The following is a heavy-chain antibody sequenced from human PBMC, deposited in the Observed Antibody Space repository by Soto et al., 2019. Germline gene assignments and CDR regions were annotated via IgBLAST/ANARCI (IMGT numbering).Heavy chain of an antibody. CDR2: INAGNGNT. V-gene: IGHV1-3*01. D-gene: IGHD6-6*01. Sequence: ASVKVSCKASGYTFTSYAMHWVRQAPGQRLEWMGWINAGNGNTKYSQKFQGRVTITRDTSASTAYMELSSLRSEDTAVYYCAGSRVTRQLVDYRGKRPLVNLSP. CDR3: AGSRVTRQLVDY. CDR1: GYTFTSYA. J-gene: IGHJ4*02.